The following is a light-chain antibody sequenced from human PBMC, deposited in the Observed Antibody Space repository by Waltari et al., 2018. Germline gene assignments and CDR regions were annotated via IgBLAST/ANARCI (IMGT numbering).Light chain of an antibody. CDR2: AVS. Sequence: QSALTQPASVSASPGQSITISCTGTSRDVGNYKRVSWYQQHPGKAPELMIYAVSKRPSGVSDRFSGAKSGDMASLTISGLQPEDEAEYFCSSYAGSSKGVFGGGTKVTVL. CDR1: SRDVGNYKR. J-gene: IGLJ2*01. CDR3: SSYAGSSKGV. V-gene: IGLV2-23*02.